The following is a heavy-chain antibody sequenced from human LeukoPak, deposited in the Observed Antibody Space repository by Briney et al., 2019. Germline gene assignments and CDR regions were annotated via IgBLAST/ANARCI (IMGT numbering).Heavy chain of an antibody. CDR2: IAYDGSHK. D-gene: IGHD6-25*01. Sequence: GGSLRLSCAASGFTFSSSAFHWVRQAPGKGLEWVAVIAYDGSHKYSADSVKGRFTISRDNSKNTVYLQMNSLRTEDTAVYYCARDGSGAAADYQYYYGMDVWGQGTTVTVSS. CDR3: ARDGSGAAADYQYYYGMDV. J-gene: IGHJ6*02. CDR1: GFTFSSSA. V-gene: IGHV3-30-3*01.